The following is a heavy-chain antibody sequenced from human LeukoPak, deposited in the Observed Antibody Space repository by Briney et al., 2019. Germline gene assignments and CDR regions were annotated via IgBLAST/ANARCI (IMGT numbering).Heavy chain of an antibody. V-gene: IGHV3-NL1*01. D-gene: IGHD5-24*01. CDR1: GFIFSNYG. J-gene: IGHJ4*02. CDR2: IGGSRGNT. Sequence: GGSLRLSCEGSGFIFSNYGIHWVRQAPGKGLEWVSAIGGSRGNTYYADSVTGRFTISRDNSKNTLYLQMNSLRAEDTAVYYCARDLGGDGYFAFDYWGQGTLVTVSS. CDR3: ARDLGGDGYFAFDY.